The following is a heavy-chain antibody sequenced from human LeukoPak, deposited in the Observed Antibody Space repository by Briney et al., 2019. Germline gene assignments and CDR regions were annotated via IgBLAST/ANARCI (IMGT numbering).Heavy chain of an antibody. CDR3: ARRLCGIGTCYKFDY. Sequence: PGGSLRLSCAASGFTFKSYWMSWVRQAPGKGLGWVASIKEDGSEKYYVDSVKGRFTISRDNAENSLYLQMNSLRAEDTAVYFCARRLCGIGTCYKFDYWGQGTLVTVSS. CDR1: GFTFKSYW. CDR2: IKEDGSEK. V-gene: IGHV3-7*01. D-gene: IGHD2-15*01. J-gene: IGHJ4*02.